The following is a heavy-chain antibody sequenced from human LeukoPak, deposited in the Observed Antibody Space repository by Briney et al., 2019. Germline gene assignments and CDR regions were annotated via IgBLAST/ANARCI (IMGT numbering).Heavy chain of an antibody. V-gene: IGHV1-24*01. D-gene: IGHD6-6*01. CDR1: GYTLTELS. Sequence: ASVKVSCKVSGYTLTELSMHWVRQAPGKGLEWMGGFDPEDGETIYAQKFQGRVTMTEDTSTDTAYMELSSLRSEDTAVYYCATDSRLAARPLIYCYYYMDVWGKGTTVTVSS. CDR3: ATDSRLAARPLIYCYYYMDV. J-gene: IGHJ6*03. CDR2: FDPEDGET.